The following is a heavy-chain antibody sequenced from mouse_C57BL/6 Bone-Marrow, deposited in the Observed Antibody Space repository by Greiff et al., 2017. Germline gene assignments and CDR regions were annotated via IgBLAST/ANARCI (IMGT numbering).Heavy chain of an antibody. CDR1: GFSLTSYG. V-gene: IGHV2-2*01. D-gene: IGHD2-1*01. J-gene: IGHJ4*01. CDR3: ARNENGNYDYAMDY. CDR2: IWSGGST. Sequence: VHLVESGPGLVQPSQSLSITCTVSGFSLTSYGVHWVRQSPGKGLEWLGVIWSGGSTDYNAAFISRLSISKDNSKSQVFFKMNSLQADDTAIYYCARNENGNYDYAMDYWGQGTSVTVSS.